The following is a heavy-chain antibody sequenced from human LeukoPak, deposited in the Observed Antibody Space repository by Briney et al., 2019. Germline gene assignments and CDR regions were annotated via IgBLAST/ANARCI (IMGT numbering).Heavy chain of an antibody. V-gene: IGHV4-34*01. CDR2: INHSGST. D-gene: IGHD2-2*01. CDR1: GGSSSVYY. CDR3: ARYTPRGAPKPIVVVPGAGPYYGMDV. J-gene: IGHJ6*02. Sequence: SETLSLTCAVYGGSSSVYYWSWIRQPPGKGLQWIAEINHSGSTSYNPSLKSRVTISVDTSKNQFSLKLNSVTAADTAVYYCARYTPRGAPKPIVVVPGAGPYYGMDVWGQGTTVTVSS.